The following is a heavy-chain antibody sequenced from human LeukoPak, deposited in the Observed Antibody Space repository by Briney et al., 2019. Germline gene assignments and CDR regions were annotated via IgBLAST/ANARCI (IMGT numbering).Heavy chain of an antibody. D-gene: IGHD2-21*02. J-gene: IGHJ4*02. V-gene: IGHV4-59*01. Sequence: TSETLSLTCTGSGVSISSYYWSWIRQPPGKGLEWIGYIYYSGNTNYNPSLNSRVTISVDTSKNQFSLRLTSVTAADTAVYYCARATVVTRCDSWGQGTLLTVSS. CDR3: ARATVVTRCDS. CDR1: GVSISSYY. CDR2: IYYSGNT.